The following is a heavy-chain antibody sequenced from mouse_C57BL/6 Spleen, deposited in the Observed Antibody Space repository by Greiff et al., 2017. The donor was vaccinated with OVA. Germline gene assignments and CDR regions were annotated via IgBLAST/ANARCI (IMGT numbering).Heavy chain of an antibody. J-gene: IGHJ3*01. CDR3: AREKRYDYDGEFAY. CDR2: IDPSDSYT. CDR1: GYTFTSYW. Sequence: VQLQQPGAELVMPGASVKLSCKASGYTFTSYWMHWVKQRPGQGLEWIGEIDPSDSYTNYNQKFKGKSTLTVDKSSSTAYMQLSSLTSEDSAVYYCAREKRYDYDGEFAYWGQGTLVTVSA. D-gene: IGHD2-4*01. V-gene: IGHV1-69*01.